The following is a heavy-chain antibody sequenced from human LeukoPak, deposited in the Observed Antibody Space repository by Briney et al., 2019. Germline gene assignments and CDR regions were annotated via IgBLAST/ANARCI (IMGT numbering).Heavy chain of an antibody. CDR1: GGTFSSYA. V-gene: IGHV1-69*04. CDR2: IIPILGIA. CDR3: ARRTRYYDSSGYYNDAFDI. D-gene: IGHD3-22*01. J-gene: IGHJ3*02. Sequence: GASVTVSCTASGGTFSSYAISWVRQAPGQGLEWMGRIIPILGIANYAQKFQGRVTITADKSASTAYMELSSLRSEDTAVYYCARRTRYYDSSGYYNDAFDIWGQGTMVTVSS.